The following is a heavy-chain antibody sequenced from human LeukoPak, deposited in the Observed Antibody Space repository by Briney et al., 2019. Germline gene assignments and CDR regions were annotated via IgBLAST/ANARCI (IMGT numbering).Heavy chain of an antibody. CDR1: GYTFTSYG. CDR2: ISAYNGNT. J-gene: IGHJ4*02. CDR3: ARERKYYDILTGQEGDY. V-gene: IGHV1-18*01. D-gene: IGHD3-9*01. Sequence: GASVKVSCKASGYTFTSYGISWVRQAPGQGLEWMGWISAYNGNTNYAQKLQGRVTMTTDTSTSTAYMELRSLRSDDTAVYYCARERKYYDILTGQEGDYWGQGTLVTVSS.